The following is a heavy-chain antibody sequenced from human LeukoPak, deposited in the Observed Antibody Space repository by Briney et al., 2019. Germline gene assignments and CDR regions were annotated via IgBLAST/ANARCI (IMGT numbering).Heavy chain of an antibody. V-gene: IGHV3-7*03. Sequence: GGSLRLSCAVSGFTFSSYWMSWVRQAPGKGLEWVANIKQDGSEKYYVDSVKGRFTISRDNAKNSLYLQMNSLRAEDTAVYYCARARSTPAGFAFDIWGQGTMVTVSS. CDR1: GFTFSSYW. CDR2: IKQDGSEK. J-gene: IGHJ3*02. CDR3: ARARSTPAGFAFDI.